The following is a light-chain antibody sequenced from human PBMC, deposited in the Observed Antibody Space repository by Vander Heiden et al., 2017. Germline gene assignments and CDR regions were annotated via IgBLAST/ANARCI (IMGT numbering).Light chain of an antibody. Sequence: DIQMPQPPSTLSASVGDSLTITFRPSQTIPSYLAWYQQKPGEAPKLLIYKASKRESGVPARFSGSGSGTEFTLTISSLQPDDFATYYCHQYNDYSGGTFGQGTKVEIK. CDR2: KAS. V-gene: IGKV1-5*03. J-gene: IGKJ2*01. CDR3: HQYNDYSGGT. CDR1: QTIPSY.